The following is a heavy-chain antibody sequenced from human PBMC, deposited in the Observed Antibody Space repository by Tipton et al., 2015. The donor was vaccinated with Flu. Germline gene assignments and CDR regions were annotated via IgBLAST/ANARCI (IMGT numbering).Heavy chain of an antibody. CDR1: GFTFSSYE. J-gene: IGHJ2*01. D-gene: IGHD4-23*01. CDR3: ATWGHDDGSNSGYFNL. CDR2: ISSSGNTI. V-gene: IGHV3-48*03. Sequence: QLVQSGGGVVQPGGSLRLSCAASGFTFSSYEMNWVRQAPGKGLEWVSYISSSGNTISYADSVRGRFTISRDNAKNSLYLQLNSLRAEDTAVYYCATWGHDDGSNSGYFNLWGRGTLVTVSS.